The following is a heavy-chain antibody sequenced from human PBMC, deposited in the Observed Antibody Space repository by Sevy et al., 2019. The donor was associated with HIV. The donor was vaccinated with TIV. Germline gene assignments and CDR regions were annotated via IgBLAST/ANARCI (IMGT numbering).Heavy chain of an antibody. CDR2: ISTSSSYI. CDR3: ARTNDYGVLGAFDI. J-gene: IGHJ3*02. Sequence: GGSLRLSCAASGFTFRSYSMNWVRQAPGKGLEWVSSISTSSSYIYYAYSLKGRFTISRDNAKNSLYLQMNSLRVEDTAVYYCARTNDYGVLGAFDIWGHGTMVTVSS. CDR1: GFTFRSYS. D-gene: IGHD4-17*01. V-gene: IGHV3-21*01.